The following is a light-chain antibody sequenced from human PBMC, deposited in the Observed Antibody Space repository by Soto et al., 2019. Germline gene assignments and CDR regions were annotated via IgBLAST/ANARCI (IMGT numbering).Light chain of an antibody. CDR2: GAS. CDR1: QSVTSTY. CDR3: QQYGGSPQFT. Sequence: EIVLTQSPGTLSLSPGESATLSCRASQSVTSTYLAWYQQKPGQAPRLLIYGASSRATGVPDRISGSGSGTDFTLTISSLEPEDFGVYFYQQYGGSPQFTFGPGTRVEI. V-gene: IGKV3-20*01. J-gene: IGKJ3*01.